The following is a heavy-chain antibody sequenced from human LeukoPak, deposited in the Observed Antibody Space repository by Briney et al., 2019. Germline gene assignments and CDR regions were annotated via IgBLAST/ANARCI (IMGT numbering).Heavy chain of an antibody. Sequence: ASVKVSCTASGGTFSSYAISWVRQAPGQGLEWMGGIIPIFGTANYAQKFQGRVTITADESTSTAYMELSSLRSEDTAVYYCARQVVVPYYYGMDVWGQGTTVTVSS. CDR1: GGTFSSYA. V-gene: IGHV1-69*13. CDR3: ARQVVVPYYYGMDV. D-gene: IGHD3-22*01. CDR2: IIPIFGTA. J-gene: IGHJ6*02.